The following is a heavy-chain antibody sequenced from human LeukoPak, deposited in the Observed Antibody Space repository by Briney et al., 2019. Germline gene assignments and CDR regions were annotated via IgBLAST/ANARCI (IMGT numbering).Heavy chain of an antibody. CDR1: GGSFSGYY. J-gene: IGHJ2*01. V-gene: IGHV4-34*01. Sequence: PSETLSLTXAVYGGSFSGYYWSWIRQPPGKGLEWSGEINHSGSTNYNPSLKSRVTISVDTSKNQFSLKLSSVTAADTAVYYCARGVSWTLRYFDLWGRGTLVTVSS. CDR3: ARGVSWTLRYFDL. D-gene: IGHD3-16*01. CDR2: INHSGST.